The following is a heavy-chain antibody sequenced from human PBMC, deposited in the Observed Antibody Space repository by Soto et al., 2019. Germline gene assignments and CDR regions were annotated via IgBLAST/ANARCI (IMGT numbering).Heavy chain of an antibody. CDR1: GGSFSGYY. CDR2: INHSGST. D-gene: IGHD3-10*01. Sequence: KASETLSLTCAVYGGSFSGYYWSWIRQPPGKGLEWIGEINHSGSTNYNPSLKSRVTISVDTSKNQFSLNLTSVTAADTAVYYCARAEHYYGSGSFSLGYWGQGTLVTVSS. CDR3: ARAEHYYGSGSFSLGY. V-gene: IGHV4-34*01. J-gene: IGHJ4*02.